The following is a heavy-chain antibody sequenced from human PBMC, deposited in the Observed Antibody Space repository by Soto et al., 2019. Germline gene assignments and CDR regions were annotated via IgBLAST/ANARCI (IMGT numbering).Heavy chain of an antibody. Sequence: ASVKVSCKASGYTFTSYGISWVRQAPGQGLEWMGWISAYNGNTNYAQKLQGRVTMTTDTSTSTAYMELRSLRSDDTAVYYCARARSTIRYFDWLLCLDYWGQGTLVTVSS. D-gene: IGHD3-9*01. CDR2: ISAYNGNT. CDR3: ARARSTIRYFDWLLCLDY. V-gene: IGHV1-18*01. CDR1: GYTFTSYG. J-gene: IGHJ4*02.